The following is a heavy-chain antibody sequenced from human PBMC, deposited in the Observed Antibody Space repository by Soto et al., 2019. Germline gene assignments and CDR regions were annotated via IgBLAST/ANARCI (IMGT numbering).Heavy chain of an antibody. V-gene: IGHV3-33*08. D-gene: IGHD4-17*01. J-gene: IGHJ4*02. CDR3: ARDDDYEANGLDY. Sequence: SLRLSLVVSGFTFSRYGMHWLLQAPGEGLEWMAVIVNDGSDRDYAASVAGRFTISRDNSKNTLYLQMDNLGVDDTAMYYCARDDDYEANGLDYWGQGTMVTVSS. CDR1: GFTFSRYG. CDR2: IVNDGSDR.